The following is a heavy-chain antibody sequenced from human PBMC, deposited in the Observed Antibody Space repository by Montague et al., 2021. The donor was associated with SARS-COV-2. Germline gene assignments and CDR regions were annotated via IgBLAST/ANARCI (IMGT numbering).Heavy chain of an antibody. D-gene: IGHD3-22*01. J-gene: IGHJ3*02. V-gene: IGHV4-31*03. Sequence: TLSLTCTVSGGSISSGGYYWSWIRQPPGKGLEWIGYIYYSGSTYYNPSLKSRVTISVDTSKNQFSLKLSSVTAADTAVYYCARARITLIVVLNAFDIWGQGTMVTVSS. CDR2: IYYSGST. CDR3: ARARITLIVVLNAFDI. CDR1: GGSISSGGYY.